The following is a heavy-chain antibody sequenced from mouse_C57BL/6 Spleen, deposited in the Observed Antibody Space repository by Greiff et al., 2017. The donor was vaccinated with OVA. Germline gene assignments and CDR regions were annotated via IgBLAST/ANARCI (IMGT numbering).Heavy chain of an antibody. V-gene: IGHV1-82*01. Sequence: QVQLQQSGPELVKPGASVKISCKASGYAFSSSWMNWVKQRPGKGLEWIGRICPGDGDTNYNGKFKGKATLTADKSSSTAYMQLSSLTSEDSAVXFCARTTAVAFGYWGQGTTLTVSS. D-gene: IGHD1-1*01. CDR2: ICPGDGDT. CDR3: ARTTAVAFGY. CDR1: GYAFSSSW. J-gene: IGHJ2*01.